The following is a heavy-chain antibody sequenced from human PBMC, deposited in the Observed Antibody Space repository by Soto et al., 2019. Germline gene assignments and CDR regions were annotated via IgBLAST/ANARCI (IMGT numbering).Heavy chain of an antibody. CDR1: GYTFTSYG. J-gene: IGHJ4*02. Sequence: QVQLVQSGAEVKKPGASVKVSCKASGYTFTSYGISWVRQAPGQGLEWMGWISAYNGNTNYAQKLQGRVTMTTDTATSTAYMELRSLRSDDTAVYYCARDRSADFWSGYPDYWGQGTLVTVSS. CDR2: ISAYNGNT. D-gene: IGHD3-3*01. V-gene: IGHV1-18*01. CDR3: ARDRSADFWSGYPDY.